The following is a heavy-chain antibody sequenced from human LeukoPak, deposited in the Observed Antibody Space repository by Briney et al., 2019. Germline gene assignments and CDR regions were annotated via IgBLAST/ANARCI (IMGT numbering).Heavy chain of an antibody. CDR2: INHSGST. CDR3: ARDNITALNY. J-gene: IGHJ4*02. CDR1: GGSFSGYY. Sequence: SETLSLTCAVYGGSFSGYYWSWIRQPPGKGLEWIGEINHSGSTNYNPSLKSRVTISVDTSKNQFSLKLSSVTAADTAVYYCARDNITALNYWGQGTLVIVSS. D-gene: IGHD2/OR15-2a*01. V-gene: IGHV4-34*01.